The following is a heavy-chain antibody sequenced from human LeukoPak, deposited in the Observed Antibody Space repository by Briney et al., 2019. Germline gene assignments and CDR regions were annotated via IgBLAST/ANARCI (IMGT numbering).Heavy chain of an antibody. Sequence: GGSLRLSCAASGFTFSSYAMSWVRQAPGKGLEWVSAIGGSGGSTYYADSVKGRFTISRDNSKNTLYLQMNSLGAEDTAVYYCAKDTASSWWYFDLWGRGTLVTVSS. CDR1: GFTFSSYA. V-gene: IGHV3-23*01. CDR3: AKDTASSWWYFDL. D-gene: IGHD5-18*01. CDR2: IGGSGGST. J-gene: IGHJ2*01.